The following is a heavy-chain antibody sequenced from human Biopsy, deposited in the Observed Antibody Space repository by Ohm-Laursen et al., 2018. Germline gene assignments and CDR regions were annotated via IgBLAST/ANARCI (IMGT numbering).Heavy chain of an antibody. CDR3: ARDYTWNYVGIGY. D-gene: IGHD1-7*01. CDR1: GFTFNIYA. Sequence: SLTLSCAASGFTFNIYAMNWVRQAPGKGLEWVSTISGTTTKTYYADSVKGRFTISRDNSKNTVSLQMDSLRAEDTALYYCARDYTWNYVGIGYWGHGTLVTVSS. V-gene: IGHV3-23*01. CDR2: ISGTTTKT. J-gene: IGHJ4*01.